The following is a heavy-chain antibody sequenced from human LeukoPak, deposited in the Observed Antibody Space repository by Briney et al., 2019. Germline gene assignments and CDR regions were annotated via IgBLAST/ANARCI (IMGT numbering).Heavy chain of an antibody. J-gene: IGHJ4*02. CDR3: AKIRASVAGRSFDY. CDR1: GYSFSTYA. V-gene: IGHV3-23*01. CDR2: ISGSGGDT. D-gene: IGHD6-19*01. Sequence: PGGFLRLSCAASGYSFSTYAMSWVRQARGKGLEWVSVISGSGGDTYSADSVKGRFTISRDNSKNTLYLQMDSLRAEDTAVYYCAKIRASVAGRSFDYWGQGTLVTVSS.